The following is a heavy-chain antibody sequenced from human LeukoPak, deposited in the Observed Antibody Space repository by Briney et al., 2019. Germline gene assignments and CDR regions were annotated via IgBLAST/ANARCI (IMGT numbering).Heavy chain of an antibody. J-gene: IGHJ4*02. Sequence: GRSLRLSCAASGFIFSSYVMHWVRQAPGKGLEWVAFIRYDGSNKYYADSVKGRFTISGDNSKNTLYLQMNSLRAEDTAVYYCAKGPTNGGSFDYWGQGTLVTVSS. CDR1: GFIFSSYV. V-gene: IGHV3-30*02. D-gene: IGHD1-26*01. CDR2: IRYDGSNK. CDR3: AKGPTNGGSFDY.